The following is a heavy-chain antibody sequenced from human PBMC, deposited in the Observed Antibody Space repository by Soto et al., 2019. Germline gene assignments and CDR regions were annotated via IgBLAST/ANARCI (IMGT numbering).Heavy chain of an antibody. CDR2: INHSGST. CDR1: GGSFSGYY. V-gene: IGHV4-34*01. Sequence: PSETLSLTCAVYGGSFSGYYWSWIRQPPGKGLEWIGEINHSGSTNYNPSLKSRVTISVDTSKNQFSLKLSSVTAADTAVYYCARFSRTNWVEPWGQVTLVTVS. CDR3: ARFSRTNWVEP. D-gene: IGHD3-3*02. J-gene: IGHJ5*02.